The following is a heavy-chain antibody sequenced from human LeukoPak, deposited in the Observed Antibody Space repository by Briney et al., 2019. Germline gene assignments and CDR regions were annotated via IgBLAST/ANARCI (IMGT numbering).Heavy chain of an antibody. J-gene: IGHJ4*02. CDR1: GFTLRNYW. Sequence: GGSLRLSCVASGFTLRNYWVSWVRQAPGKGPQWVANINEDGSEKYYVGSVKGRFIISRDNAKNSVYLQMNGLRAEDTAVYYCAFSPSSVSGTGYGGQGTLVTVSS. CDR3: AFSPSSVSGTGY. V-gene: IGHV3-7*01. CDR2: INEDGSEK. D-gene: IGHD3-22*01.